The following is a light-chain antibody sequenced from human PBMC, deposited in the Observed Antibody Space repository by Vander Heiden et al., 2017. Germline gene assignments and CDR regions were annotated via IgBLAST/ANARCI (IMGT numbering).Light chain of an antibody. Sequence: SYELPQPPSVSVSPGQTARITCSGDALPKQYAYWYQQKPCQAPGLVLYKDSERPSGIPERFSGSSSGTTVTLTISGVQAEDEADYYCQSADSSGTSWVFGGGTKLTVL. V-gene: IGLV3-25*03. CDR2: KDS. CDR3: QSADSSGTSWV. J-gene: IGLJ3*02. CDR1: ALPKQY.